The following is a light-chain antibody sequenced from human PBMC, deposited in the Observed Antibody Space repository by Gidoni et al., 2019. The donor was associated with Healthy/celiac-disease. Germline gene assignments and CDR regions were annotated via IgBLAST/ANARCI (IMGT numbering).Light chain of an antibody. Sequence: EFVLTQSPGTLSLSPGERATLSCRASQSVSSSYLAWYQQKPGQAPRLLIYVASSRATGIPHRLSGSGSGTDFTLTISRLEPEDFAVYYCQQYGSSPLTFGGGTKVEIK. CDR2: VAS. CDR3: QQYGSSPLT. J-gene: IGKJ4*01. V-gene: IGKV3-20*01. CDR1: QSVSSSY.